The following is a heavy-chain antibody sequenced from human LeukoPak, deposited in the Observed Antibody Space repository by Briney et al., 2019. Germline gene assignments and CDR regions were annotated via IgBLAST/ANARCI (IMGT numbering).Heavy chain of an antibody. V-gene: IGHV3-30*02. CDR2: IRYDGSNK. Sequence: GGSLRLSCVASGFTFSTYSIHWVRQAPGKGLEWVAFIRYDGSNKYYADSVKGRFTISRDNSKNTLYLHVNSLRPEDTAVYYCAKDKVERYYFDYWGQGTLVTVSS. CDR1: GFTFSTYS. CDR3: AKDKVERYYFDY. J-gene: IGHJ4*02. D-gene: IGHD1-1*01.